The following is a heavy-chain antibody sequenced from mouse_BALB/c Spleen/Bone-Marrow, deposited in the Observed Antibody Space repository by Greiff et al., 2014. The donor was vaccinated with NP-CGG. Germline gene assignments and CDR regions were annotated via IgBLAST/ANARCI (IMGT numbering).Heavy chain of an antibody. Sequence: LQESGSELVRPGASVKLSCKASGYTFTSYWMHWVKQRPGQGLEWIGNIYPGSGSTNYDEKFKSKATLTVDTSSSTAYMQLSSLTSEDSAVYYCTRGGVYYAYDGAWFAYWGQGTPVTVSA. CDR1: GYTFTSYW. D-gene: IGHD2-2*01. V-gene: IGHV1S22*01. J-gene: IGHJ3*01. CDR3: TRGGVYYAYDGAWFAY. CDR2: IYPGSGST.